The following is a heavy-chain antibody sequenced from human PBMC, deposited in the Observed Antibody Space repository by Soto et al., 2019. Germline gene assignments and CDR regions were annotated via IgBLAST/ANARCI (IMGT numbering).Heavy chain of an antibody. CDR2: IYYSGST. CDR1: GGSISSGDYY. D-gene: IGHD2-2*01. Sequence: SETLSLTCTVSGGSISSGDYYWSWIRQPPGKGLEWIGYIYYSGSTYYNPSLKSRVTISVDTSKNQFSLKLSSVTAADTAVYYCARGSYCSSTSCYFSHYYYGMDVWGQGTTVTVSS. V-gene: IGHV4-30-4*01. J-gene: IGHJ6*02. CDR3: ARGSYCSSTSCYFSHYYYGMDV.